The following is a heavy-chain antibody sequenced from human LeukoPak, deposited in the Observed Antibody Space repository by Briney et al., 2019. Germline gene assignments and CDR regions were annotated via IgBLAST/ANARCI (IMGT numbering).Heavy chain of an antibody. CDR3: ARGGHRQKEF. J-gene: IGHJ4*02. V-gene: IGHV3-7*01. CDR1: GFTFSNYW. Sequence: SGGSLRLSCSASGFTFSNYWMTWVRQSPGKGLEWVAIIKHDGSDKYCVDSVKGRFTISRDNAKNSLYLQMSSLRAEDTAVYYCARGGHRQKEFWGQGTLVIVSS. CDR2: IKHDGSDK. D-gene: IGHD3-10*01.